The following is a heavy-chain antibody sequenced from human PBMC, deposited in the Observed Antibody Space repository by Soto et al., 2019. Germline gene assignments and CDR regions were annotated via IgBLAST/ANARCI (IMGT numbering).Heavy chain of an antibody. V-gene: IGHV6-1*01. Sequence: SQPPRLTCDISGDRFSINTAALNWFRQSPSRGLEWLGRTYYRSKWYNDYAVSVKSRITINPDTSKNQFSLHLNSVTPEDTALNYCVRDVGFDFDYWGLGTLVTVSS. CDR2: TYYRSKWYN. CDR3: VRDVGFDFDY. D-gene: IGHD1-26*01. J-gene: IGHJ4*02. CDR1: GDRFSINTAA.